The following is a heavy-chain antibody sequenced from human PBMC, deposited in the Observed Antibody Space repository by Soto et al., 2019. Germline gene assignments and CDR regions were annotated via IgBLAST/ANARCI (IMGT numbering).Heavy chain of an antibody. CDR1: GFTFSSYA. CDR2: ISGSGGST. Sequence: PGGSLRLSCAASGFTFSSYAMSWVRQAPGKGLEWVSAISGSGGSTYYADSVKGRFTISRDNSKNTLYLQMNSLRGGDTAVYYCTKDLGDSYSYYYHGMDVWSQGTTVTVSS. D-gene: IGHD5-18*01. J-gene: IGHJ6*02. CDR3: TKDLGDSYSYYYHGMDV. V-gene: IGHV3-23*01.